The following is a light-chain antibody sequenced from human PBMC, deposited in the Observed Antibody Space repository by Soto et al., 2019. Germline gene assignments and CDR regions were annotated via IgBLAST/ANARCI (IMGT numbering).Light chain of an antibody. Sequence: DIQMTQSPSTLSASVGDRVTITCRASQSISSWLAWYQQKPGKAPKLLIYEASSLQSGVPSRFSGCGSGTEFTLTISSLQPDDFATYYCQQYNSYSYTFGQGTKLEIK. CDR2: EAS. J-gene: IGKJ2*01. CDR3: QQYNSYSYT. V-gene: IGKV1-5*03. CDR1: QSISSW.